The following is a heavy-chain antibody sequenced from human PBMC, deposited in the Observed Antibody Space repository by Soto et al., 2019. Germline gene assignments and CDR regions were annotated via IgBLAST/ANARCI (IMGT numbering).Heavy chain of an antibody. Sequence: GGSLRLSCTASGFAFSQYGMSWVRQAPGKGLEWVSSIRSFDYRTNYADSVKGRFTISRDNSKSTLSLQMNSLRAEDTAVYYCAKDVESGWYEAFDYWGPGALVTVSS. V-gene: IGHV3-23*01. J-gene: IGHJ4*02. D-gene: IGHD6-19*01. CDR3: AKDVESGWYEAFDY. CDR2: IRSFDYRT. CDR1: GFAFSQYG.